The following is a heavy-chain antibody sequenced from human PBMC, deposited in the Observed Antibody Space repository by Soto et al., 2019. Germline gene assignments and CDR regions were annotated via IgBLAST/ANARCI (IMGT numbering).Heavy chain of an antibody. Sequence: VGSLRLSCAASGFTFSSYAMSWVRQAPGKGLEWVSAISGSGGSTYYADSVKDRFTISRDNSKNTLYLQMNSLRAEDTAVDYCWKDRIRDLLLFAYYYYYGIDLWGQGTTVTVSS. CDR2: ISGSGGST. V-gene: IGHV3-23*01. J-gene: IGHJ6*02. D-gene: IGHD2-21*01. CDR3: WKDRIRDLLLFAYYYYYGIDL. CDR1: GFTFSSYA.